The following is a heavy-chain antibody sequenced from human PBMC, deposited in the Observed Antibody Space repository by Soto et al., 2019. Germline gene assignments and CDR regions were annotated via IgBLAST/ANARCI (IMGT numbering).Heavy chain of an antibody. CDR1: GGSISSAAYC. CDR2: IYDGGTT. J-gene: IGHJ4*02. CDR3: ARGPSGDKVDY. Sequence: QVQLQESGPRLVSPSQTLSLTCTVSGGSISSAAYCWSWIRQSPDKGLEWIGHIYDGGTTYSSPSLKCRLTISADTSEPQFSPQLNYVSAADTAVYYCARGPSGDKVDYWGQGIQVTVSS. D-gene: IGHD7-27*01. V-gene: IGHV4-30-4*01.